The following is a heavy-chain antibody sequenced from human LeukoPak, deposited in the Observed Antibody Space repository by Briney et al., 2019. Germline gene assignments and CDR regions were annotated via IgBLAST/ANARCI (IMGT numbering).Heavy chain of an antibody. Sequence: SDTLSLTCTVSHFSITSGRHWGWIRQPPGKGLEWIASIFHSGSTYYNPSLKSRVTISVDTSKNQFSLKLSSVTAADTAVYYCARWRIGVVGATSRVYNYYYYYMDVWGKGTTVTISS. J-gene: IGHJ6*03. V-gene: IGHV4-38-2*02. CDR2: IFHSGST. CDR3: ARWRIGVVGATSRVYNYYYYYMDV. D-gene: IGHD1-26*01. CDR1: HFSITSGRH.